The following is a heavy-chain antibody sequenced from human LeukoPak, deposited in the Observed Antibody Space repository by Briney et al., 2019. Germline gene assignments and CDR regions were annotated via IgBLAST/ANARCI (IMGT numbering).Heavy chain of an antibody. CDR2: VYHTGHT. CDR3: ARESFGTRRAYAFDI. V-gene: IGHV4/OR15-8*02. CDR1: GASMSNLNW. Sequence: SETLSLTCDVSGASMSNLNWWSWVRQPPGKGLEWMGEVYHTGHTNYIPSLKSRITISIDKSKSQFYLRLNSVTAADTAVYYCARESFGTRRAYAFDIWGQGTMVTVSS. D-gene: IGHD3-10*01. J-gene: IGHJ3*02.